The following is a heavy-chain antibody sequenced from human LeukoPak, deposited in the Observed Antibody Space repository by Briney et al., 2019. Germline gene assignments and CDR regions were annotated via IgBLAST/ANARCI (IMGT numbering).Heavy chain of an antibody. D-gene: IGHD6-13*01. CDR3: AREEQQVVDHFDS. Sequence: GRSLRLSCAASGFTFGSYAMHWVRQAPGKGLEWVAGISYHGNNKYYADSEKGRFTISRDNSKTTLYLQMNSLRAEDTAVYFCAREEQQVVDHFDSWGQGTLVTVSS. CDR2: ISYHGNNK. V-gene: IGHV3-30-3*01. J-gene: IGHJ4*02. CDR1: GFTFGSYA.